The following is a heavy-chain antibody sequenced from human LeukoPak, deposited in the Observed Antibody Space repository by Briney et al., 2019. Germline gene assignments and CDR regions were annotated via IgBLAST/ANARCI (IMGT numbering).Heavy chain of an antibody. D-gene: IGHD6-13*01. V-gene: IGHV1-18*01. CDR2: IDTYSGKT. CDR3: ARDRGIAEADSFDP. J-gene: IGHJ5*02. Sequence: ASVKVSCKASGYTYTTDGISWVRQAPGQGLEWMGWIDTYSGKTNYAQKFQGRVTMTSDASTSTAYMELRSLRSDDTAVYYCARDRGIAEADSFDPWGQGTLVTVSS. CDR1: GYTYTTDG.